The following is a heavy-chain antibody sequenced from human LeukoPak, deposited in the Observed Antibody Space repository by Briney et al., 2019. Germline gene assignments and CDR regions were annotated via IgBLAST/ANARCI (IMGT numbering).Heavy chain of an antibody. D-gene: IGHD6-13*01. J-gene: IGHJ4*02. Sequence: PGGSLRLSCAASGFTFSNYWMTWVRQAPGKGLEWVANIKQDGSEKYYVDSVKGRFTISRDNAKSSLYLQMNCLRAEDTAVYYCARAPLLAAAGYFDYWGQGTLVTVSS. CDR1: GFTFSNYW. CDR2: IKQDGSEK. V-gene: IGHV3-7*01. CDR3: ARAPLLAAAGYFDY.